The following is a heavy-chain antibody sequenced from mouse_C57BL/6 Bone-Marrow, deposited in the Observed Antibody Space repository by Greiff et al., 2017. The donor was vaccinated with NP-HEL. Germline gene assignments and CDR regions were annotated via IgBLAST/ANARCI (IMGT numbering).Heavy chain of an antibody. V-gene: IGHV1-9*01. CDR1: GYTFTGYW. CDR2: ILPGSGST. J-gene: IGHJ3*01. CDR3: ASRHYYGSHWFAY. D-gene: IGHD1-1*01. Sequence: VQLQQSGAELMKPGASVKLSCKATGYTFTGYWIEWVKQRPGHGLEWIGEILPGSGSTNYNEKFKGKATFTADTSSNTAYMQLSSLTTEDSASYYCASRHYYGSHWFAYWGQGTLVTVSA.